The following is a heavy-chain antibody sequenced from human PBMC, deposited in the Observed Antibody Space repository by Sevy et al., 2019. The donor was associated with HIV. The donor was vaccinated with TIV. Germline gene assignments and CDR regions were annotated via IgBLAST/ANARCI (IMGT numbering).Heavy chain of an antibody. CDR2: ISYDGSNK. CDR1: GFTFSSYA. D-gene: IGHD6-19*01. V-gene: IGHV3-30-3*01. CDR3: ASPRFFIAVAGSFDY. Sequence: GGSLRLSCAASGFTFSSYAMRWVRQAPGKGLEWVAVISYDGSNKYYADSVKGRFTISRDNSKNTLYLQMNSLRAEDTAVYYCASPRFFIAVAGSFDYWGQGTLVTVSS. J-gene: IGHJ4*02.